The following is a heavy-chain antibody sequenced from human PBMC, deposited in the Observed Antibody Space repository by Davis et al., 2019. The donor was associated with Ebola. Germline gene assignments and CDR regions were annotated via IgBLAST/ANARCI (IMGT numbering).Heavy chain of an antibody. V-gene: IGHV4-39*01. D-gene: IGHD3-3*01. CDR2: IYYSGST. Sequence: SETLSLTCTVSGGSISSSSYYWGWIRQPSGKGLEWIGSIYYSGSTYYNPSLKSRVTISVNTSKNQFSLKLSSVTAADTAVYYCASPPYYDFWSGYWEDAFDIWGQGTMVTVSS. CDR3: ASPPYYDFWSGYWEDAFDI. CDR1: GGSISSSSYY. J-gene: IGHJ3*02.